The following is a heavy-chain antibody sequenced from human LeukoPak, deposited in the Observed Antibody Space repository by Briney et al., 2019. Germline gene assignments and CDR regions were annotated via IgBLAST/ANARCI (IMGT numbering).Heavy chain of an antibody. CDR1: GFTLSNYW. J-gene: IGHJ3*02. CDR3: ARGDRAAFDI. Sequence: GGSLRLSCAASGFTLSNYWMNWVRQSPGKGLEWVANIKQDGSEKYYVGSVKGRFTISRDNAKNSQYLQMNSLRAEDTAVYYCARGDRAAFDIWGQGTMVTVSS. CDR2: IKQDGSEK. V-gene: IGHV3-7*01.